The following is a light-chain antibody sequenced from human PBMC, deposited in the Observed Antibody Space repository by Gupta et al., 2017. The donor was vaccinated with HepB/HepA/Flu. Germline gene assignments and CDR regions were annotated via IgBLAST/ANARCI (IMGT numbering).Light chain of an antibody. J-gene: IGLJ1*01. V-gene: IGLV1-44*01. CDR3: AAWDDSLNGYV. CDR1: NSNIGKSS. CDR2: DTD. Sequence: SVLTQSPSASSTPGQRVTISCSGDNSNIGKSSVNWYQHLPGTAPKLLIYDTDVRLSEVPDRFSGSKSGTSAAVAISGLQSEDEADYFCAAWDDSLNGYVFGTGTSVTVL.